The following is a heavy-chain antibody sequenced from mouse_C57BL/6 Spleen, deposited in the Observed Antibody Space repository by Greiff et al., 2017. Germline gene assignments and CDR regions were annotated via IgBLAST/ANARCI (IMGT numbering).Heavy chain of an antibody. D-gene: IGHD1-1*01. CDR1: GYTFTSYW. Sequence: QVQLQQPGAELVMPGASVKLSCKASGYTFTSYWMHWVKQRPGQGLEWIGEIDPSDSYTNYNQKFKGKSTLTVDKSSSTAYMQLSSLTSEDSAVYYCARGYYGSSYEDYWGQGTTRTVSS. J-gene: IGHJ2*01. CDR3: ARGYYGSSYEDY. CDR2: IDPSDSYT. V-gene: IGHV1-69*01.